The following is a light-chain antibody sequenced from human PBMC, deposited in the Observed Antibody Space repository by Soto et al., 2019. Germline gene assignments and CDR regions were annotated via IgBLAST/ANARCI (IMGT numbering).Light chain of an antibody. CDR3: QQYGSSPYT. J-gene: IGKJ2*01. CDR2: GAS. V-gene: IGKV3-20*01. Sequence: EIVLKQSRGTLSLSPGERATLSCRASQSVSSNYLAWYQQKPGQTPRLLIDGASSRATGIPDRFSGSGSGTDFTLTITSLEPEDFAVYYCQQYGSSPYTCGQGTKLEIK. CDR1: QSVSSNY.